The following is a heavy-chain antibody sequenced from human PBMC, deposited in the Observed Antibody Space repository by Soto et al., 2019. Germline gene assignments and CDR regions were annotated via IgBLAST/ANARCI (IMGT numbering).Heavy chain of an antibody. V-gene: IGHV4-30-4*08. D-gene: IGHD6-6*01. Sequence: SETLSLTCTVSGGSISSSSYYWGWIRQPPGKGLEWIGYIYYSGSTYYNPSLKSRVTISVDTSKNQFSLKLSSVTAADTAVYYCARERPDGARLAPWGQGTLVTVSS. CDR2: IYYSGST. CDR3: ARERPDGARLAP. CDR1: GGSISSSSYY. J-gene: IGHJ5*02.